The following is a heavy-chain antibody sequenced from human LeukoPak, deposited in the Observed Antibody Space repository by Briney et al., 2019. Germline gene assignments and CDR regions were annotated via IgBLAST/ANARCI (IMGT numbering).Heavy chain of an antibody. D-gene: IGHD3-22*01. Sequence: PGGSLRLSCAASGFTFSTYAMHWVRQARGKGLEWVSVNNGSGGSTYYADSVKGRFTISRDNSKNTLYLQMNSLRVEDTAVYYCAKAGPASSDYLNWFDPWGQGTLVTVSS. V-gene: IGHV3-23*01. CDR1: GFTFSTYA. CDR3: AKAGPASSDYLNWFDP. CDR2: NNGSGGST. J-gene: IGHJ5*02.